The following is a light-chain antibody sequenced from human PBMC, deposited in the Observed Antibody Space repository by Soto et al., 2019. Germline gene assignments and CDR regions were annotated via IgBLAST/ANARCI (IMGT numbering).Light chain of an antibody. J-gene: IGLJ1*01. CDR2: RND. CDR3: AAWDASLTGHV. CDR1: SSNIGSNY. Sequence: HSVLTRPPSASGTPGQRVIISCSGSSSNIGSNYVRWYQQFPGTAPKLLIYRNDQRPSGVPDRFSGSKSGTSASLAISGLRSEDEADYYCAAWDASLTGHVFGSGTKVTVL. V-gene: IGLV1-47*01.